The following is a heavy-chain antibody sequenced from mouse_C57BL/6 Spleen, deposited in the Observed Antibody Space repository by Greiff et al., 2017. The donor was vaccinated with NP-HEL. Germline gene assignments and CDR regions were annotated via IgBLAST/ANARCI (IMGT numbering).Heavy chain of an antibody. D-gene: IGHD2-1*01. CDR1: GYSFTSYY. Sequence: QVQLQQSGPELVKPGASVKISCKASGYSFTSYYIHWVKQRPGQGLEWIGWIYPGSGNTKYNEKFKGKATLTADSSSSTAYMQLSSLTSEDSAVYYCARGGNYGNYFDYWGQGTTLTVSS. J-gene: IGHJ2*01. V-gene: IGHV1-66*01. CDR3: ARGGNYGNYFDY. CDR2: IYPGSGNT.